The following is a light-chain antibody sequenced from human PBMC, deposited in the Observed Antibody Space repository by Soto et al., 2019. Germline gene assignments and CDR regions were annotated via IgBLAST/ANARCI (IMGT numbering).Light chain of an antibody. J-gene: IGKJ1*01. CDR1: RTICTS. CDR2: AAD. V-gene: IGKV1-39*01. CDR3: QQSYNAPLT. Sequence: DIQMTQSPSSLSASVGDRITITCRASRTICTSVNWYQQKPGKAPNLLIYAADNLQTAVPERFSGSRSGPDFNLTISGLQPEDSATYYCQQSYNAPLTFGQGPKVEL.